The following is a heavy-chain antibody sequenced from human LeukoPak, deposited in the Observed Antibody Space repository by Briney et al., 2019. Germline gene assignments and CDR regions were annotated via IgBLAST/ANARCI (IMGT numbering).Heavy chain of an antibody. D-gene: IGHD6-19*01. CDR3: AKSNPEEWLAGRPGWYFDL. Sequence: GGSLRLSCAASGFTFSSYAMSWVRQAPGKGLEWVSAISVRGGSTYYADSVKGRFTISRDNTKNTLYLQMNSLRAEDTAVYYCAKSNPEEWLAGRPGWYFDLWGRGTLVTVSS. CDR2: ISVRGGST. V-gene: IGHV3-23*01. J-gene: IGHJ2*01. CDR1: GFTFSSYA.